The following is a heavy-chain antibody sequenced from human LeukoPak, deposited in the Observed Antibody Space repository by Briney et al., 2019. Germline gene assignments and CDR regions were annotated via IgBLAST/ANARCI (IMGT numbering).Heavy chain of an antibody. V-gene: IGHV1-8*03. CDR1: GYTFTGYY. D-gene: IGHD6-13*01. CDR2: MNPNSGNT. Sequence: GASVKVSCKASGYTFTGYYMHWVRQATGQGLEWMGWMNPNSGNTGYAQKFQGRVTITRNTSISTAYMGLSSLRSEDTAVYYCARVYSSSWYFYYYMDVWGKGTTVTVSS. CDR3: ARVYSSSWYFYYYMDV. J-gene: IGHJ6*03.